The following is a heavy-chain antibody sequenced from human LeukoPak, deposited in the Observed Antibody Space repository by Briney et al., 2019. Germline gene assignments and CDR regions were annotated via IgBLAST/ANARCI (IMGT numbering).Heavy chain of an antibody. CDR3: ARYSSSVGWFDP. CDR1: GGSISSSGYY. D-gene: IGHD3-22*01. CDR2: VYYSGST. Sequence: PGTLSLTCTFSGGSISSSGYYWAWIRPPPGKGLEWIGIVYYSGSTTYNPSLKSRVTISVDTSNNQFSLKLSSVTAADTAVYYCARYSSSVGWFDPWGQGTLVIVSS. V-gene: IGHV4-39*01. J-gene: IGHJ5*02.